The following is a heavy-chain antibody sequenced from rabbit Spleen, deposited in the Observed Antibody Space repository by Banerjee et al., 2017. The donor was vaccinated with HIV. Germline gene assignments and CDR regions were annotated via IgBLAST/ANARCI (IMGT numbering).Heavy chain of an antibody. D-gene: IGHD8-1*01. V-gene: IGHV1S40*01. CDR3: ARDAGSYDYIDVYFNL. CDR1: GVSFISNSY. J-gene: IGHJ4*01. Sequence: QSLEESGGDLVKPGASLTLTCTASGVSFISNSYMCWVRQAPGKGLEWIGCIYTGNTKTYYASWAKGRFTISKSSSTTVTLQMTSLTAADTATYFCARDAGSYDYIDVYFNLWGPGTLVTVS. CDR2: IYTGNTKT.